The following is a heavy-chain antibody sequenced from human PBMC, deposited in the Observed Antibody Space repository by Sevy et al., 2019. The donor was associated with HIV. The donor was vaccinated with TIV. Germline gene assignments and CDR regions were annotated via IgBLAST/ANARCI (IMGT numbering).Heavy chain of an antibody. Sequence: GGSLRLSCTASEFTFSRYCMSWIRRAPGKGLEWVATIRQDGSDKYYVDSVKGRFTISRDNAENSLYLQMNSVRAGDTAVYYCARFRAGTFDYWGQGAGTFDYWGQGVLVTVSS. CDR2: IRQDGSDK. V-gene: IGHV3-7*03. D-gene: IGHD3-9*01. CDR3: ARFRAGTFDYWGQGAGTFDY. J-gene: IGHJ4*02. CDR1: EFTFSRYC.